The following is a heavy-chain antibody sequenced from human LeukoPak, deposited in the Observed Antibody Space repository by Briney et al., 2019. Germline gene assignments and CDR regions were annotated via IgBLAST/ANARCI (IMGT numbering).Heavy chain of an antibody. CDR1: GGSISSGSYY. CDR2: IYYSGST. CDR3: ARLPSGYDSPIWYFDY. Sequence: LETLSLTCTVSGGSISSGSYYWGWIRQPPGKGLEWIGSIYYSGSTYYNPSLKSRVTISVDTSKNQFSLKLSSVTAADTAVYYCARLPSGYDSPIWYFDYWGQGTLVTVSS. V-gene: IGHV4-39*01. J-gene: IGHJ4*02. D-gene: IGHD5-12*01.